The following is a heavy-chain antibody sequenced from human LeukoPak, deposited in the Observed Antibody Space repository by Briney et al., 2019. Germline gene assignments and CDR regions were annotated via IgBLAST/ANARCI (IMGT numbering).Heavy chain of an antibody. CDR2: MNPNSGNT. CDR3: ARFYCSSTSCPNVLDY. CDR1: GYTFTSYD. D-gene: IGHD2-2*01. Sequence: ASVKVSCKASGYTFTSYDINWVRQATGQGLEWMGWMNPNSGNTGYAQKFQGRVTITRNTSISTAYMELSSLRSEDTAVYYCARFYCSSTSCPNVLDYWGQGTLVTVSS. J-gene: IGHJ4*02. V-gene: IGHV1-8*03.